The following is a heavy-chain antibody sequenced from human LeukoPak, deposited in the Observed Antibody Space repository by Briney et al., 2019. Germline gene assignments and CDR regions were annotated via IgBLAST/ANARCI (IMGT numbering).Heavy chain of an antibody. CDR1: GGSISSSSYY. CDR3: ARTVVDHNDAFDI. CDR2: IYYSGST. D-gene: IGHD3-22*01. J-gene: IGHJ3*02. V-gene: IGHV4-39*07. Sequence: SETLSLTCTVSGGSISSSSYYWGWIRQPPGKGLEWIGSIYYSGSTYYNPSLKSRVTISVDTSKNQFSLKLSSVTAADTAVYYCARTVVDHNDAFDIWGQGTMVTVSS.